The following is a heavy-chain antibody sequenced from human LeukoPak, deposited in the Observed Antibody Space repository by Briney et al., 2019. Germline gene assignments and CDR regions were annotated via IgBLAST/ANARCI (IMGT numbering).Heavy chain of an antibody. Sequence: GGSLRLSCAASGFTFSSYAMHWVRQAPGKGLEWVAVISYDGSNKYYADAVKGRFTISRDSSKNTLYLQMNSLRAEDTAVYYCARDLTVTDYYYYGMDVWGQGTTVTVSS. V-gene: IGHV3-30-3*01. CDR2: ISYDGSNK. CDR1: GFTFSSYA. CDR3: ARDLTVTDYYYYGMDV. D-gene: IGHD4-11*01. J-gene: IGHJ6*02.